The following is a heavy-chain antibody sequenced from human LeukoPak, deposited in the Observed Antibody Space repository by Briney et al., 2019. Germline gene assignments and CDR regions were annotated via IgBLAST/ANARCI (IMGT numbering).Heavy chain of an antibody. CDR1: GYTFTSYG. V-gene: IGHV1-18*01. CDR3: ARDLGPSGYENWYFDL. J-gene: IGHJ2*01. Sequence: ASVKVSCKASGYTFTSYGISWVRQAPGQGLEWMGWISAYNGNTNYAQKLQGRVTMTTDTSTNTAYMELRSLRSDDTAVYYCARDLGPSGYENWYFDLWGRGTLVTVSS. CDR2: ISAYNGNT. D-gene: IGHD5-12*01.